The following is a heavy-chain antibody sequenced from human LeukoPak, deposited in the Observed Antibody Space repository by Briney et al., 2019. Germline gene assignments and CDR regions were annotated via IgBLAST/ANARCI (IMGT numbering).Heavy chain of an antibody. CDR1: GGSINNYY. Sequence: SETLSLTCTVSGGSINNYYWNWIRQASGKGLEWIGHIYSSGTTNYNPSLKSRVTISVDTSKNQFSLKLSSVTAADTAVYYCASKRSGYYSGYFDYWGQGTLVTVSS. V-gene: IGHV4-4*07. J-gene: IGHJ4*02. CDR3: ASKRSGYYSGYFDY. D-gene: IGHD3-22*01. CDR2: IYSSGTT.